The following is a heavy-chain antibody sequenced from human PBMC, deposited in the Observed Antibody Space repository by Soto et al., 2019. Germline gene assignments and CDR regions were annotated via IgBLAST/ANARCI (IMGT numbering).Heavy chain of an antibody. CDR2: IYYSGST. V-gene: IGHV4-61*01. CDR3: ARTIVVVPAATDGNNYNWFDX. D-gene: IGHD2-2*01. J-gene: IGHJ5*02. CDR1: GGSVSSVSYY. Sequence: SETLSLTCTVSGGSVSSVSYYWSWIRQPPGKGLEVIGYIYYSGSTKYNPSLKSRVTISVDTSKTQFSLKLSSVTAADTAVYYCARTIVVVPAATDGNNYNWFDXWGQGTLVTVSX.